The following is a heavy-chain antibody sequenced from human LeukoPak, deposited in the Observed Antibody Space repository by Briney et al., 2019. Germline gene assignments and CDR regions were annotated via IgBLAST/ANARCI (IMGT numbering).Heavy chain of an antibody. CDR1: GFTFSTNY. CDR2: IYSGGST. D-gene: IGHD6-13*01. J-gene: IGHJ4*02. Sequence: GGSLRLSCAASGFTFSTNYMSWVRQAPGKGLEWVSVIYSGGSTYYADSVKGRFTISRDNSKNTLYLQMNSLRAEDTAVYYCARAPYSTSWYFDYWGPGTLVTVSS. CDR3: ARAPYSTSWYFDY. V-gene: IGHV3-53*01.